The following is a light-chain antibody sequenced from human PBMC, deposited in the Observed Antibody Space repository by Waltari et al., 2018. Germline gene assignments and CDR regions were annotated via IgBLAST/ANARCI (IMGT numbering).Light chain of an antibody. CDR3: SSYTSSDTVV. CDR1: SSDVGGYNY. V-gene: IGLV2-14*01. CDR2: EVS. J-gene: IGLJ2*01. Sequence: QSALTQPASVSGSPGQSITISCTGPSSDVGGYNYVSWYQQHPGKAPKLMIYEVSNRPSGVSNRFSGSKSGNTASLTISGLQAEDEADYYCSSYTSSDTVVFGGGTKLTVL.